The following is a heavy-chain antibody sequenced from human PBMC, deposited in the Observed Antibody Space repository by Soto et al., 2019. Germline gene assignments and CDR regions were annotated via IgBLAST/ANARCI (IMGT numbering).Heavy chain of an antibody. CDR2: IIPIFGTA. CDR3: ARVRCSGGSCYGEGYHGETPELCYGMYV. D-gene: IGHD2-15*01. V-gene: IGHV1-69*06. J-gene: IGHJ6*02. Sequence: QVQLVQSGAEVKKPGSSVKVSCKASGGTFSSYAISWVRQAPGQGLEWMGGIIPIFGTANYAQKFQGRVTITADKSTSTAYMELSSLRSEDTVVYYCARVRCSGGSCYGEGYHGETPELCYGMYVWGQGTTVTVSS. CDR1: GGTFSSYA.